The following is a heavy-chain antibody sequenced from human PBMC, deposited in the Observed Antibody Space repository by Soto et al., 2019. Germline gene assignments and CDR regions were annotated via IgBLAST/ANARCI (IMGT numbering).Heavy chain of an antibody. V-gene: IGHV1-18*01. J-gene: IGHJ4*02. CDR3: ARDPPPPDY. CDR2: ISAYNGNT. CDR1: CYTCASYV. Sequence: QVQLVQSGAEVKKPGASVKVSCKASCYTCASYVISWMRQAPGQGLEWMGGISAYNGNTNYAQKLQGRVTMTTDTSTSTAYMELRSLISDDTSVYYCARDPPPPDYWGQGTLVTVSS.